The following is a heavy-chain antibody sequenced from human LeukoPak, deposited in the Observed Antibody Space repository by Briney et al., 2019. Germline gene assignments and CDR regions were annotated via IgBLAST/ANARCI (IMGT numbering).Heavy chain of an antibody. J-gene: IGHJ4*02. Sequence: QPGGSLRLSCLTSGFTFRDYGLGWVRQAPGMGLEWVSFIRSRIYGGAPEYAASVRGRFSVSRDDSESIAYLQMNNLKSEDTAVYYCARGQTVSGAKYYFDFWSPGTLVTVSS. CDR2: IRSRIYGGAP. CDR3: ARGQTVSGAKYYFDF. CDR1: GFTFRDYG. V-gene: IGHV3-49*04. D-gene: IGHD3-10*01.